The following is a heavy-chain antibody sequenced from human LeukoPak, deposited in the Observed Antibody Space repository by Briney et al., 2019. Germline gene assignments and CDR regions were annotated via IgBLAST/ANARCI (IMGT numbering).Heavy chain of an antibody. CDR1: GGSISSSSYY. CDR3: ARPSTDYVWGSYRTGAFDI. CDR2: IYYSGST. Sequence: KPSETLSLTCTVSGGSISSSSYYWGWIRQPPGKGLEWTGSIYYSGSTYYNPSLKSRVTISVDTSKNQFSLKLSSVTAADTAVYYCARPSTDYVWGSYRTGAFDIWGQGTMVTVSS. V-gene: IGHV4-39*01. D-gene: IGHD3-16*02. J-gene: IGHJ3*02.